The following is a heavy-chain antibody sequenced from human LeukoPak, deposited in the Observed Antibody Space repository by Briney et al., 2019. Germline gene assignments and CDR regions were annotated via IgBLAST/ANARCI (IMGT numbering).Heavy chain of an antibody. Sequence: ASVKVSCEASGYSFTGYYMHWVRQAPGQGLEWMGWISPNSGATSYAQKFQGRVTLTKDTSISAAYMELSSLTSDDTAVYYCARDRYYYDSSAYYYRFDPWGQGTLVTVSS. J-gene: IGHJ5*02. CDR2: ISPNSGAT. V-gene: IGHV1-2*02. CDR1: GYSFTGYY. CDR3: ARDRYYYDSSAYYYRFDP. D-gene: IGHD3-22*01.